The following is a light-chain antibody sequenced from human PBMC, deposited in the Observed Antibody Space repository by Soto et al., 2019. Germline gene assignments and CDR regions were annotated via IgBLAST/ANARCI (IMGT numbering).Light chain of an antibody. CDR3: QQYKNWPPVT. J-gene: IGKJ4*01. V-gene: IGKV3-15*01. CDR2: GAS. Sequence: ETVMTQSPATLSVSLGERATLSCRASQSVNTNLAWYQQKPGQAPRLLIYGASIRATGVPARFSGSVSGTDFTLIISSLQPEDFAVYFCQQYKNWPPVTFGGGIKVEIK. CDR1: QSVNTN.